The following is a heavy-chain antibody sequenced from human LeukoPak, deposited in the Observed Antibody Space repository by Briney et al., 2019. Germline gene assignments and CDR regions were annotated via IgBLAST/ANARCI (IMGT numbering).Heavy chain of an antibody. CDR2: ISYDGSNK. V-gene: IGHV3-30*18. D-gene: IGHD4-23*01. CDR3: AKDLRLLDYGGNEGIDY. J-gene: IGHJ4*02. Sequence: PGGSLRLSCAASGFTFSSYWMSWVRQAPGKGLEWVAVISYDGSNKYYADSVKGRFTISRDNSKNTLYLQMNSLRAEDTAVYYCAKDLRLLDYGGNEGIDYWGQGTLVTVSS. CDR1: GFTFSSYW.